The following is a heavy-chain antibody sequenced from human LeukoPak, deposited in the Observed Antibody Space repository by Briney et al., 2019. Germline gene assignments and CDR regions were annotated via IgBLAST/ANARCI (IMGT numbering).Heavy chain of an antibody. Sequence: ASVSLSSTASAGTFTIYAISWVRQAPGQGREWMGGIIPIFGTANYSQKFQGRVTITTDESTSTAYMELSSLRSEDTAVYYCARAGRIYYGSGSYGKRGRHFDYWGQGTLVTVSS. CDR1: AGTFTIYA. CDR2: IIPIFGTA. D-gene: IGHD3-10*01. J-gene: IGHJ4*02. V-gene: IGHV1-69*05. CDR3: ARAGRIYYGSGSYGKRGRHFDY.